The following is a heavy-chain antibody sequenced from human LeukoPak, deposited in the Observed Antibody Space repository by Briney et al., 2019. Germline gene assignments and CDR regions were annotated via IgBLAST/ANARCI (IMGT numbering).Heavy chain of an antibody. CDR3: ARDSPLVGAKVAFDI. V-gene: IGHV3-48*01. CDR2: ISSSSSTI. J-gene: IGHJ3*02. D-gene: IGHD1-26*01. Sequence: GGSLRLSCAASGFTFSSYSMNWVRQAPGKGLEWVSYISSSSSTIYYADSVKGRFTISRDNAKNSLYLQMNSLRAEDTAVYYCARDSPLVGAKVAFDIWGQGTMVTVSS. CDR1: GFTFSSYS.